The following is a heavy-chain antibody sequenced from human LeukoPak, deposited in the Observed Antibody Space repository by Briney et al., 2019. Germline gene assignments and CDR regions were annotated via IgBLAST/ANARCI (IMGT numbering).Heavy chain of an antibody. Sequence: ASVKVSCKASRYPFSNYDINWVRQATGQGLEWMGWMNPNSGNTDYAQKFQGRVTITRNTSISTAYMELSGLRSEDTAVYYCARGRATVTTHWVDPWGQGTLVTVSS. CDR2: MNPNSGNT. V-gene: IGHV1-8*03. D-gene: IGHD4-11*01. CDR3: ARGRATVTTHWVDP. J-gene: IGHJ5*02. CDR1: RYPFSNYD.